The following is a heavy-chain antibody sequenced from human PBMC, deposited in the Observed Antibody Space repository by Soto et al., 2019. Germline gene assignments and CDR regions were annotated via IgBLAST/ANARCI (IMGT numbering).Heavy chain of an antibody. CDR1: GGTFSSYA. D-gene: IGHD3-10*01. CDR2: IIPIFGTA. J-gene: IGHJ6*02. CDR3: APGHYGSGSYYYYGMDV. Sequence: ASVKVSCKASGGTFSSYAISWVRQAPGQGLEWMGGIIPIFGTANYAQKFQGRVTITADESTSTAYMELSSLRSEDTAVYYCAPGHYGSGSYYYYGMDVWGQGTTVTVSS. V-gene: IGHV1-69*13.